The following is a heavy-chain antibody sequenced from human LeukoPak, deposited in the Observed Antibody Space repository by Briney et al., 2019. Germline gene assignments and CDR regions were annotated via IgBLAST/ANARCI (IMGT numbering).Heavy chain of an antibody. Sequence: SETLSLTCTVFGVSISSFYWSCIRQPAGKGLQWIGRIYTSGSTNYSPSLRSRVTMSVDTSKNQFSLKLNSVTAADTAVYFCARGPDWPIDSWGQGTLVTVSS. CDR1: GVSISSFY. J-gene: IGHJ4*02. CDR3: ARGPDWPIDS. CDR2: IYTSGST. D-gene: IGHD3-9*01. V-gene: IGHV4-4*07.